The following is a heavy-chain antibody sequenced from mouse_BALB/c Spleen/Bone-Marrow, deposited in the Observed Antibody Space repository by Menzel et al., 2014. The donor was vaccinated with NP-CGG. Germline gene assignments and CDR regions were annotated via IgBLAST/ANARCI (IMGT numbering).Heavy chain of an antibody. D-gene: IGHD1-1*01. J-gene: IGHJ3*01. Sequence: EVKLMESGAELVKPGASVKLSCTASGFNIXDTYMHWVKQRPEQGLEWIGRIDPADGNTKYEPTFQGKATITADTSSNTAYRQLSSLTSEDTAVYYCAVYDYGSSLFAYWGQGTLVTVSA. CDR1: GFNIXDTY. CDR2: IDPADGNT. V-gene: IGHV14-3*02. CDR3: AVYDYGSSLFAY.